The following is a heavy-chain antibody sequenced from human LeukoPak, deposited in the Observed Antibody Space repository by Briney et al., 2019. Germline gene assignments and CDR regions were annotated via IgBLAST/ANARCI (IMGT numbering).Heavy chain of an antibody. Sequence: GGSLRLSCAASGFTFSSYAMSWVRQAPGKGLEWVPAITGGGDYTYSADAVKGRFTISRNNSKNTLYLQMNSLRAEDTAVYYCAKERQWLVVVDYWGQGTLVTVSS. J-gene: IGHJ4*02. CDR1: GFTFSSYA. CDR3: AKERQWLVVVDY. V-gene: IGHV3-23*01. D-gene: IGHD6-19*01. CDR2: ITGGGDYT.